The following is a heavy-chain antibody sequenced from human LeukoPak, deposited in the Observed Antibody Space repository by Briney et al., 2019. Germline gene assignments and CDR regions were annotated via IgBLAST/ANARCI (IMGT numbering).Heavy chain of an antibody. V-gene: IGHV3-53*01. CDR1: GFNVSSNY. CDR3: ARDRRPPGIAAAGTLYYYYYMAV. Sequence: GGSLRLSCAASGFNVSSNYMSWVRQAPGKGLEWVSIIYSGGSTYYADSVKGRFTISRDNSKNTLYLQMNSLRAEDTAVYYCARDRRPPGIAAAGTLYYYYYMAVWGKGTTVTISS. J-gene: IGHJ6*03. D-gene: IGHD6-13*01. CDR2: IYSGGST.